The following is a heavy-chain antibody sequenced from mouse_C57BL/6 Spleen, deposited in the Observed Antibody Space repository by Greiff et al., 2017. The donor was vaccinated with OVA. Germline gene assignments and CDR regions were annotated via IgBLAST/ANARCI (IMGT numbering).Heavy chain of an antibody. J-gene: IGHJ4*01. CDR3: ARSLWGNYEYYYAMDY. CDR2: IYPRDGST. V-gene: IGHV1-78*01. D-gene: IGHD2-1*01. Sequence: VKLVESDAELVKPGASVKISCKVSGYTFTDHTIHWMKQRPEQGLEWIGYIYPRDGSTKYNEKFKGKATLTADKSSSTAYMQLNSLTSEDSAVYFCARSLWGNYEYYYAMDYWGQGTSVTVSS. CDR1: GYTFTDHT.